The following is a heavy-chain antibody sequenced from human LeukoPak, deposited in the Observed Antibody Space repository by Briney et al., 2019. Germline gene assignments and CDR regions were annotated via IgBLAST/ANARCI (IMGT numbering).Heavy chain of an antibody. CDR2: INPNSGGT. Sequence: ASVKVSCKASGYTFTGYYMHWVRQAPGQGLEWMGWINPNSGGTNYAQKFQGRVTMTRDTSLSTAYMELSRLRSDDTAVYYCARVAKTGTTWSYWGQETLVTVSS. J-gene: IGHJ4*02. V-gene: IGHV1-2*02. CDR3: ARVAKTGTTWSY. D-gene: IGHD1-7*01. CDR1: GYTFTGYY.